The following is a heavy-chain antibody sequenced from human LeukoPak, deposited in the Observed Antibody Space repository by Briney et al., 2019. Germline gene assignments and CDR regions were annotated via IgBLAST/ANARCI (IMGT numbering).Heavy chain of an antibody. D-gene: IGHD3-16*01. V-gene: IGHV1-2*02. J-gene: IGHJ6*02. Sequence: ASVKVSYKASGYTFTGYYMHWVRQAPGQGLEWMGWINPNSGGTNYAQKFQGRVTMTRDTSISTAYMELSRLRSDDTAVYYCARDHVTAYGMDVWGQGTTVTVSS. CDR3: ARDHVTAYGMDV. CDR2: INPNSGGT. CDR1: GYTFTGYY.